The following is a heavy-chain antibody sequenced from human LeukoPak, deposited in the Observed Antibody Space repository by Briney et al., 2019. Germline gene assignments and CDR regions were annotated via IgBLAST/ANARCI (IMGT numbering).Heavy chain of an antibody. Sequence: AGGSLRLSCAASGFTFSSYWMHWVRQAPGKGLVWVSRINSDGSSTSYADSVKGRFTISRDNAKNTLYLQMNSLRAGDTAVYYCASGFVDTAMERWDQGTLVTVSS. J-gene: IGHJ4*02. CDR1: GFTFSSYW. V-gene: IGHV3-74*01. D-gene: IGHD5-18*01. CDR3: ASGFVDTAMER. CDR2: INSDGSST.